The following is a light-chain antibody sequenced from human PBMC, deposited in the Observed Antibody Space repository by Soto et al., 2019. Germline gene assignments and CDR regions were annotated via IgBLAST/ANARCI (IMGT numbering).Light chain of an antibody. V-gene: IGKV3-15*01. CDR1: QSLSNN. J-gene: IGKJ4*01. CDR2: GAS. Sequence: EIVLTQSPDTLSLSPGGRATLSCRASQSLSNNLAWYQHKPGQAPRLLIYGASTRATGIPARFSGSGSGTDFTLTINSLQSEDIAVYYCQQYSNWPPLTFGGGTKVEIK. CDR3: QQYSNWPPLT.